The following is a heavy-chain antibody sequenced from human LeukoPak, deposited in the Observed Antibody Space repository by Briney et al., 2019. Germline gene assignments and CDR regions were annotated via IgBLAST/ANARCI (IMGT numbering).Heavy chain of an antibody. CDR1: GFTFSRNA. D-gene: IGHD2-15*01. CDR3: AYCSGGDRYAGLDY. CDR2: ISGSGDNT. J-gene: IGHJ4*02. Sequence: GGSLRLSCAASGFTFSRNAMNWVRQAPEQGLEWVSGISGSGDNTYYADSVRGRFTISRDNSKNTLYLQMNSLRAEDTAVYYCAYCSGGDRYAGLDYWGQGTLVTVSS. V-gene: IGHV3-23*01.